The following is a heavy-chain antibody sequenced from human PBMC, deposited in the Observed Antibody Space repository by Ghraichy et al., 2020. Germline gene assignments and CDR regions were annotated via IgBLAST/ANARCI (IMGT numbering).Heavy chain of an antibody. Sequence: SQTLSLTCTVSGDSIDSSYWSWIRQPPGRGLEWIGYIYYTGSTNYNPSLKSRVTISLDTSTNQFSLKLSSVTAADTAVYYCVRGRTSFGYWGQGTLVTVSS. CDR3: VRGRTSFGY. CDR1: GDSIDSSY. V-gene: IGHV4-59*01. CDR2: IYYTGST. D-gene: IGHD3-16*01. J-gene: IGHJ4*02.